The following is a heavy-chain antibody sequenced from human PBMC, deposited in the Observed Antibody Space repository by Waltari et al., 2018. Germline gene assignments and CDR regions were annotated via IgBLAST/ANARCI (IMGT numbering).Heavy chain of an antibody. V-gene: IGHV1-2*02. D-gene: IGHD2-2*01. CDR2: INPNNGAT. CDR1: GYTFTGYY. Sequence: QVQLVQSGAEVKKPGASVKVSCKASGYTFTGYYIHWVRQAPGQGLEWMGWINPNNGATIYPQKFQGRVTMTRDTSIDTAYMELSRLRSDDTAVYYCARGDKLLCPFDYWGLGTLVTVSS. CDR3: ARGDKLLCPFDY. J-gene: IGHJ4*02.